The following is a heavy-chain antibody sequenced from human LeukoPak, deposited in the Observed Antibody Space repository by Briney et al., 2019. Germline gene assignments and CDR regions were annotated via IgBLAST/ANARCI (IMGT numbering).Heavy chain of an antibody. J-gene: IGHJ3*02. CDR2: IYHSGST. CDR1: GYSISSGYY. Sequence: SETLSLTCSVSGYSISSGYYWGWIRQPPGKGLEWIGSIYHSGSTYYNPSLKSRVTISVDTSKNQFSLKLSSVTAADTAVYYCAREPKQQPNFIQGYASDIWGQGTMVTVSS. V-gene: IGHV4-38-2*02. CDR3: AREPKQQPNFIQGYASDI. D-gene: IGHD6-13*01.